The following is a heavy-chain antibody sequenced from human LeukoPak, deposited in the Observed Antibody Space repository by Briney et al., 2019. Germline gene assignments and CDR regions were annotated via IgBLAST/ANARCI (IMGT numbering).Heavy chain of an antibody. D-gene: IGHD3-10*01. J-gene: IGHJ5*02. Sequence: GGSLRPSCAASGSSFSSYATSSVRQAPGKGLEWVSSISGSGGSTYYADSVKGRFTISRDNSKNTLYLQMNSLRAEDTALYYCAKDGYYYGSGGWFDPWGQGTLVTVSS. CDR1: GSSFSSYA. V-gene: IGHV3-23*01. CDR3: AKDGYYYGSGGWFDP. CDR2: ISGSGGST.